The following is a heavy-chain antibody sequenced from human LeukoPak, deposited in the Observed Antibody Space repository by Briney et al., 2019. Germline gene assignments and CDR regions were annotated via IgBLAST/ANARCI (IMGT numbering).Heavy chain of an antibody. J-gene: IGHJ3*02. CDR2: IYPGDSDT. CDR1: GYSFTNYW. D-gene: IGHD3-22*01. CDR3: ARPLYYYDSSGYAFDI. Sequence: GESLKISCKGSGYSFTNYWIGWVRQMPGKGLEWMGIIYPGDSDTRYSPSFQGQVTISADKSISTAYLQWSSLKASGTAMYYCARPLYYYDSSGYAFDIWGQGTMVTVSS. V-gene: IGHV5-51*01.